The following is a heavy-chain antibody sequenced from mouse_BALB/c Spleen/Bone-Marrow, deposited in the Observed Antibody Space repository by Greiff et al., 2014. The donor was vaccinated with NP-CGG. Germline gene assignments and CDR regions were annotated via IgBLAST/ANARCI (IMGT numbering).Heavy chain of an antibody. Sequence: QVQLQQPGAELAKPGASVKLSCKASGYTFTSYYMCWVKQRPGQGLEWIGEINPSNGGTNFNEKFKSKATLTVDKSSSTAYMSLSSLTSEDSAVFYCTRSRRALDHWGQATSITFSS. CDR1: GYTFTSYY. CDR2: INPSNGGT. V-gene: IGHV1S81*02. CDR3: TRSRRALDH. D-gene: IGHD2-12*01. J-gene: IGHJ4*01.